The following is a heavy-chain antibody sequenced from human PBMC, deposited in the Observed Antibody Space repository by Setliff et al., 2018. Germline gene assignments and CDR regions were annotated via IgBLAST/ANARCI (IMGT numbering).Heavy chain of an antibody. CDR1: DDSITSYY. CDR2: VYYDGTT. D-gene: IGHD5-12*01. Sequence: SETLSLTCSVSDDSITSYYWSWIRQPPGKGLEWLGYVYYDGTTNYNPSLKSRLTISVDTSNNQFSLRLTSVTAADAAVYYCARQRGNSGFLDFWGQGALFTVSS. V-gene: IGHV4-59*13. J-gene: IGHJ4*02. CDR3: ARQRGNSGFLDF.